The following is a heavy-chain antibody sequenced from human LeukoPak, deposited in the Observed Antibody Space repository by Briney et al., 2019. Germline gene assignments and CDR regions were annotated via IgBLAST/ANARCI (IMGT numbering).Heavy chain of an antibody. D-gene: IGHD3-22*01. CDR3: ARDRGYEINGYYSTTYYYYYMDV. Sequence: GGSLRLSCAASGFTFSSYWMTWVRQAPGKGLEWVANIKPDGSETYYVDSVKGRFTISRDNAKNSMYLQMISLRAEDTAVYYCARDRGYEINGYYSTTYYYYYMDVWGKGTTVTVSS. J-gene: IGHJ6*03. CDR1: GFTFSSYW. V-gene: IGHV3-7*01. CDR2: IKPDGSET.